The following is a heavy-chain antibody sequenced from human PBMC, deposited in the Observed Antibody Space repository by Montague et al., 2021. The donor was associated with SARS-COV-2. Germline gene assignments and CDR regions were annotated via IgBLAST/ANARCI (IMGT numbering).Heavy chain of an antibody. Sequence: SETLSLTCTVSGGSISSSNYFWGWIRQPPGKGLEWIGSIYFGGGTXYXXXXKXRVTVSVDTSKNRFSLKLTSVTAADTAVYYCARDVGKGFSGYETEGGFDYWGQGTPVTVSS. CDR2: IYFGGGT. J-gene: IGHJ4*02. V-gene: IGHV4-39*07. CDR1: GGSISSSNYF. D-gene: IGHD5-12*01. CDR3: ARDVGKGFSGYETEGGFDY.